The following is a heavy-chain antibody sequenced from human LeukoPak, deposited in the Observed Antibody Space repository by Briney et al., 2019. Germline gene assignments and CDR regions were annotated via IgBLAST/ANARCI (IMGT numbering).Heavy chain of an antibody. J-gene: IGHJ4*02. D-gene: IGHD1-1*01. Sequence: SQTLSLTCTVAAGSISSGSYYWSWLRQPAGTGLEWIGRIYTSGSTNYNPSLKSRVTISVDTSKNQFSLKLSSVTAADTAVYYCARGRLGDCFDYWGQGTLVTVSS. V-gene: IGHV4-61*02. CDR2: IYTSGST. CDR3: ARGRLGDCFDY. CDR1: AGSISSGSYY.